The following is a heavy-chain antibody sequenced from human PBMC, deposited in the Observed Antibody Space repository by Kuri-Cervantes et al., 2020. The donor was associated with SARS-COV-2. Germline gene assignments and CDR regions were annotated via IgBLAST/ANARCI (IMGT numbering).Heavy chain of an antibody. V-gene: IGHV4-34*01. Sequence: SETLSLTCTVSGGSISSYYWSWIRQPPGKGLEWIGEINHRGSTNYNPSLKSRVTISVDTSKNQFSLKLSSVTAADTAVYYCARLGIAAAAPYFDYWGQGTLVTVSS. CDR2: INHRGST. J-gene: IGHJ4*02. CDR1: GGSISSYY. CDR3: ARLGIAAAAPYFDY. D-gene: IGHD6-13*01.